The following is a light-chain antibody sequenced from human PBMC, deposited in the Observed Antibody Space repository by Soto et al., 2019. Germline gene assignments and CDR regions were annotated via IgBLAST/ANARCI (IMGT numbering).Light chain of an antibody. CDR2: DAS. J-gene: IGKJ2*01. Sequence: DIQMTQSPSTLSASVGDRVTITCRASQSISSWLAWYQQKPGKAPKLLIYDASSLESGVPSRFSGSGYGTEFTLTISSLQPDDFATYYCQQYNRYPYKFGQGTKLEIK. V-gene: IGKV1-5*01. CDR3: QQYNRYPYK. CDR1: QSISSW.